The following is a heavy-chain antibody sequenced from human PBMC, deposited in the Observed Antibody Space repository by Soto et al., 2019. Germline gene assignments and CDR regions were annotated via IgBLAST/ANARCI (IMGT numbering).Heavy chain of an antibody. CDR1: GYMFVTYG. V-gene: IGHV1-18*01. CDR2: ISAYNGNT. CDR3: ARDLDGSGSYYTDY. Sequence: QVQLVQSGAEVKKPGASVKVSCKASGYMFVTYGINWVRQAPGQGLEWMGWISAYNGNTKYAQNLQGRVTITTDASTSTAYMEMRSLRSDDTAVYYCARDLDGSGSYYTDYWGPGTLVTVSS. J-gene: IGHJ4*02. D-gene: IGHD3-10*01.